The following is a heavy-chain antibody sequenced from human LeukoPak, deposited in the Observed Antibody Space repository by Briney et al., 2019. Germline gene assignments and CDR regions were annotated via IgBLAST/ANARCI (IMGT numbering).Heavy chain of an antibody. CDR2: IWVDASDT. CDR3: VRGVGVSRFNYFDH. V-gene: IGHV3-33*01. J-gene: IGHJ4*02. Sequence: PGGSLTLSCAASGFTFSSFGMHWVRQAPGKGLEWVAVIWVDASDTYYADSVKGRFTISRDNSNNTLFLQLNMQRDDDTAVYYCVRGVGVSRFNYFDHWGQGTLVVVSS. CDR1: GFTFSSFG. D-gene: IGHD3-22*01.